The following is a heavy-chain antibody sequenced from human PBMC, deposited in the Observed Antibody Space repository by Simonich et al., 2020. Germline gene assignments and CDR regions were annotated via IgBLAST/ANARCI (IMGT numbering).Heavy chain of an antibody. CDR1: GYTFTGYY. D-gene: IGHD2-21*01. CDR2: INPNSGST. CDR3: ARNGLVGILKAFDI. Sequence: QVQLVQSGAEVKKPGASVKVSCKASGYTFTGYYMHWVRQAPGQGLEWLGWINPNSGSTNYAQRFQGRVTMTRYTSISTAYMELSRLRSDDTAVYYCARNGLVGILKAFDIWGQGTMVTVSS. J-gene: IGHJ3*02. V-gene: IGHV1-2*02.